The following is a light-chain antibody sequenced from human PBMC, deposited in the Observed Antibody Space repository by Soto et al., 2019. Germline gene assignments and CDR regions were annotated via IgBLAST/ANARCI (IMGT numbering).Light chain of an antibody. CDR1: RGVSANY. CDR2: GAS. CDR3: QQYGSSPRT. J-gene: IGKJ1*01. V-gene: IGKV3-20*01. Sequence: ENLLTQSPGTLSLSPGEGATLSCRASRGVSANYLAWCQQKPGQAPTLLIYGASIRAAGIPDRFSGSGSGTDFTLTIRRLEPDDFAVYYCQQYGSSPRTFGQGTKVEIK.